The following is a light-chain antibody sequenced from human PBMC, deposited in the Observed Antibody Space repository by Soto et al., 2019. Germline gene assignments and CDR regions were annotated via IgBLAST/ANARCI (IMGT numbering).Light chain of an antibody. J-gene: IGLJ1*01. CDR2: EVS. Sequence: QSALTQPASVSGSPGQSITISCTGTRSDVGDYNRVSWYQQYPGQAPKVITYEVSNRPSGVTYRVSGSKSGNTAALTISGLQAEDEADYYVNAFTTTSTYVFGTGTKLTVL. CDR3: NAFTTTSTYV. CDR1: RSDVGDYNR. V-gene: IGLV2-14*01.